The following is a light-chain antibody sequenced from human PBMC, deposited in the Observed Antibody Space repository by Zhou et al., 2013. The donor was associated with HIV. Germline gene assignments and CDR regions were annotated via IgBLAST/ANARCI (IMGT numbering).Light chain of an antibody. V-gene: IGKV1-NL1*01. CDR3: QQFFSTPPWT. CDR1: QAISNS. CDR2: AAS. J-gene: IGKJ1*01. Sequence: DIQMTQSPSSLSASVGDRVTITCRATQAISNSLAWYQQTPGKAPKLLLYAASRLASGVPSRFSGRGSGSDYTLTITSLQPEDFATYYCQQFFSTPPWTFGQGTKVEIK.